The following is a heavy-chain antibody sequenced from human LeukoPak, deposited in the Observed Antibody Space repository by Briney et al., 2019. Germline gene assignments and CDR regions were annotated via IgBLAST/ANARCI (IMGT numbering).Heavy chain of an antibody. V-gene: IGHV1-69*13. CDR1: GYTFTSYY. CDR2: IIPIFGTA. D-gene: IGHD3-3*01. Sequence: GASVKVSCKASGYTFTSYYMHWVRQAPGQGLEWMGGIIPIFGTANYAQKFQGRVTITADESTSTAYMELSSLRSEDTAVYYCARGSYDFWSGYSENWFDPWGQGTLVTVSS. J-gene: IGHJ5*02. CDR3: ARGSYDFWSGYSENWFDP.